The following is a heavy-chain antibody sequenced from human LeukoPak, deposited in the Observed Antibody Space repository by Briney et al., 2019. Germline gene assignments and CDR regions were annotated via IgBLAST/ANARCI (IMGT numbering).Heavy chain of an antibody. CDR3: ASTGYKEDYGDFDFYYYMDV. Sequence: SVKVSCKASGGTFSSYAISWVRQAPGQGLEWMGGIIPIFGTANSAQKFQGRVTITADKSTSTAYMELSSLRSEDTAVYFCASTGYKEDYGDFDFYYYMDVWGKGTTVTVSS. D-gene: IGHD4-17*01. CDR1: GGTFSSYA. J-gene: IGHJ6*03. CDR2: IIPIFGTA. V-gene: IGHV1-69*06.